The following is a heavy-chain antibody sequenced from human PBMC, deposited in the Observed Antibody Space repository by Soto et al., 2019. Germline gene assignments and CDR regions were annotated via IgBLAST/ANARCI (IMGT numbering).Heavy chain of an antibody. V-gene: IGHV3-21*06. CDR2: ISSTTNYI. CDR1: GFTFTRYS. Sequence: GGSPRLSCAASGFTFTRYSMNWVRQAPGKGLEWVSSISSTTNYIYYGDSMKGRFTISRDNAKNSLYLEMNSLRAEDTAVYYCARESEDLTSNFDYWGQGTLVTVSS. CDR3: ARESEDLTSNFDY. J-gene: IGHJ4*02.